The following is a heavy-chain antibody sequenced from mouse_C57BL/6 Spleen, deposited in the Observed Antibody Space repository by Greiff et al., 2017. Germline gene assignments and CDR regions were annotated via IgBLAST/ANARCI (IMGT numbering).Heavy chain of an antibody. J-gene: IGHJ2*01. D-gene: IGHD1-1*02. CDR3: ARNPRGGPYYFDY. CDR2: INPNNGGT. V-gene: IGHV1-18*01. Sequence: VQLQQSGPELVKPGASVKIPCKASGYTFTDYNMDWVKQSHGKSLEWIGDINPNNGGTIYNQKFKGKATLTVDKSSSTAYMELRSLTSEDTAVYYCARNPRGGPYYFDYWGQGTTLTVSS. CDR1: GYTFTDYN.